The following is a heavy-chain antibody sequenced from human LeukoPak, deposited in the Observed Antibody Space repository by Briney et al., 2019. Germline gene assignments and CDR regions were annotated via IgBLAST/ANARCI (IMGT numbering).Heavy chain of an antibody. CDR1: GFTFSSFS. CDR3: ARGGVADHHFDY. V-gene: IGHV3-48*01. CDR2: ISISSSTI. D-gene: IGHD6-19*01. J-gene: IGHJ4*02. Sequence: PGRSLRLSCAASGFTFSSFSMNWVREAPGKGLWWGSYISISSSTIYYAPSVKSRFTISRDKAKNPLYLKMSSVSAEDTAVYYCARGGVADHHFDYWGQGTLVTVSS.